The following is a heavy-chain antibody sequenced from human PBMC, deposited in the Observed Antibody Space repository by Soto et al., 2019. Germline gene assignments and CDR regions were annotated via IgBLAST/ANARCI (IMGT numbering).Heavy chain of an antibody. CDR3: ARLEGLATISYYFDF. CDR1: DDSINSDKYY. Sequence: NPSETLSLTCSVSDDSINSDKYYWGWIRQPPGKGLEWIGSIYYRGNAYYNPSLQTRVTISLDKSKSQFSLKLNSVTAADSAVYFCARLEGLATISYYFDFWGPGAPVTVSS. V-gene: IGHV4-39*01. D-gene: IGHD5-12*01. CDR2: IYYRGNA. J-gene: IGHJ4*02.